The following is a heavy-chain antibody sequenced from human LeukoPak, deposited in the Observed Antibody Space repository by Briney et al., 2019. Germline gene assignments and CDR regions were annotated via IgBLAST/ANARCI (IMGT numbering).Heavy chain of an antibody. CDR2: IYPGDSDT. Sequence: GESLKISCKASGYSFTRYWIGWVRQMPGKGLEWMGIIYPGDSDTRYSPSFQGQVTISADGSISTAYLQWSSLKASDTAMYFCARRYDSSGYYYDYWGQGTLVTVSS. CDR1: GYSFTRYW. D-gene: IGHD3-22*01. J-gene: IGHJ4*02. V-gene: IGHV5-51*01. CDR3: ARRYDSSGYYYDY.